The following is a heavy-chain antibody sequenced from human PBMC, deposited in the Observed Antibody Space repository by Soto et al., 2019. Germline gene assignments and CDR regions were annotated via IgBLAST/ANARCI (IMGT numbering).Heavy chain of an antibody. CDR2: VYNSGIT. D-gene: IGHD1-1*01. J-gene: IGHJ5*02. CDR1: GGSISSYY. CDR3: ASRIQLYVGLDP. Sequence: QVQLQESGPGLVKPSETLSLTCIVSGGSISSYYWTWIRQPPGKGLEWIGSVYNSGITSYNPSLKTRGTQSVDTAKNQFSLKLSSVTAADTAVYSCASRIQLYVGLDPWGQGTLVTVSS. V-gene: IGHV4-59*01.